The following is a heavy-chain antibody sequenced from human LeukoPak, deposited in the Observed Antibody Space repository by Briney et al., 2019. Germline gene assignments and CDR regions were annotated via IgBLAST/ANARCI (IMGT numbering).Heavy chain of an antibody. J-gene: IGHJ5*02. CDR1: GFPFSSHA. CDR3: VREAGYCAPVCVKTNWFDP. V-gene: IGHV3-23*01. Sequence: GGSLGLSCAASGFPFSSHAMSWVRQPPGKGLEWVAAISNGKTYYADSVGGRFAISRDDSTNTVYLHMNSLRDEDTALYHCVREAGYCAPVCVKTNWFDPWGQGTLVTVSS. CDR2: ISNGKT. D-gene: IGHD2-15*01.